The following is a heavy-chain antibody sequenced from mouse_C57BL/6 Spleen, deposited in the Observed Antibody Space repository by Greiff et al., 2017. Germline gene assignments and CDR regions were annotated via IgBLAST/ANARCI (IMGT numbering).Heavy chain of an antibody. J-gene: IGHJ3*01. V-gene: IGHV1-61*01. CDR2: IYPSDSET. Sequence: QVQLQQPGAELVRPGSSVKLSCKASGYTFTSYWMDWVKQRPGQGLEWIGNIYPSDSETHYNQKFKDKATLTVDKSSSTAYMQLSSLTAEESAVYYCARWDGQAWCAYWGQGTLVTVSA. CDR3: ARWDGQAWCAY. CDR1: GYTFTSYW. D-gene: IGHD2-3*01.